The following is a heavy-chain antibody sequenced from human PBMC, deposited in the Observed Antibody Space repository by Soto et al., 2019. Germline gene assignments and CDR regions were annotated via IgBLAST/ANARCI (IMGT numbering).Heavy chain of an antibody. D-gene: IGHD3-16*01. CDR3: AKDINPSWGCHLDY. J-gene: IGHJ4*02. CDR1: GFTSDDYA. V-gene: IGHV3-9*02. Sequence: DVQLVESGGGLVQPGRSLRLSCAASGFTSDDYAMHWVRQAPGKGLEWVSGISSNSGTIGYADSVKGRFTMSRDNAKNSLYLQMNSLRAEDTALYYCAKDINPSWGCHLDYWGQGTLVTVSS. CDR2: ISSNSGTI.